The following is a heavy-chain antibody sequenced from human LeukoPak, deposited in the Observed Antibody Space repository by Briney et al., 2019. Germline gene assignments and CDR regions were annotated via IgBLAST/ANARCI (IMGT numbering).Heavy chain of an antibody. CDR1: GFSVSTNY. CDR3: AKDSSAVALYFDY. J-gene: IGHJ4*02. CDR2: IWYDGSDK. V-gene: IGHV3-33*06. Sequence: GGSLRLSCAASGFSVSTNYMNWVRQAPGKGLEWVAVIWYDGSDKYYADSVKGRFTISRDTSKNTLYLQMNSLRAEDTAIYYCAKDSSAVALYFDYWGQGTLVTVSS. D-gene: IGHD6-19*01.